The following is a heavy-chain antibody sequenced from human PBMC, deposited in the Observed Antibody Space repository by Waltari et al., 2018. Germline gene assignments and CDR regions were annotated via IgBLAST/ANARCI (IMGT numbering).Heavy chain of an antibody. D-gene: IGHD3-10*01. CDR2: VDPEDGET. CDR3: ATGSSYYYGSGSPDY. J-gene: IGHJ4*02. V-gene: IGHV1-69-2*01. CDR1: GYTFTDYY. Sequence: EVQLVQSGAEVKKPGATVKISCKASGYTFTDYYMHWVQQAPGKGLEWMGRVDPEDGETIYPGKCQGRVTITADTSTDTAYMELSSLRSEDTAVYYCATGSSYYYGSGSPDYWGQGTLVTVSS.